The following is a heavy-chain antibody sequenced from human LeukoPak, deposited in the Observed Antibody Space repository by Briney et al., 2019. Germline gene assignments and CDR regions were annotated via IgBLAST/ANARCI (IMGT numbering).Heavy chain of an antibody. CDR3: ARDERRYGSGTPDY. D-gene: IGHD3-10*01. V-gene: IGHV3-7*01. CDR1: GFSFSRYW. J-gene: IGHJ4*02. Sequence: PGGSLRLSCAASGFSFSRYWMSWVRQAPGKGLEWVANIKPDGSEKYYVDSVRGRFTLSRDNAKNSLYLQMNSLRAEDTAVYYCARDERRYGSGTPDYWGQGTLVTVSS. CDR2: IKPDGSEK.